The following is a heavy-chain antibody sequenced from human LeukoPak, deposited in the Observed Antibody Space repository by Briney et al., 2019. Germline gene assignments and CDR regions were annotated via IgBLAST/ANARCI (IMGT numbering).Heavy chain of an antibody. D-gene: IGHD3-10*01. CDR3: ARAGLSSFYGSAPFDY. Sequence: GGSLRLSCAASGFTVSSNYMNWVRQAPGKGLEWVSVIYSGGSTYYADSVKGRFAISRDNSKNTLYLQMNSLRAEDTAVYYCARAGLSSFYGSAPFDYWGQGTLVTVSS. J-gene: IGHJ4*02. V-gene: IGHV3-53*01. CDR2: IYSGGST. CDR1: GFTVSSNY.